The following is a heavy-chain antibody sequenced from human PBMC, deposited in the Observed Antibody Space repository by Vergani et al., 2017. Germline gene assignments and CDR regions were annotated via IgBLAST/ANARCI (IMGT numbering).Heavy chain of an antibody. CDR3: AKRAAGNPYYYGMDV. CDR1: GFTFDDYT. V-gene: IGHV3-43*01. Sequence: EVQLVESGGVVVQPGGSLRLSCAASGFTFDDYTMHWVRQAPGKGLEWVSLISWDGGSTYYADSVKGRFTISRDNSKNTLYLQMNSLRAEDTAVYYCAKRAAGNPYYYGMDVWGQGTTVTVSS. J-gene: IGHJ6*02. D-gene: IGHD6-13*01. CDR2: ISWDGGST.